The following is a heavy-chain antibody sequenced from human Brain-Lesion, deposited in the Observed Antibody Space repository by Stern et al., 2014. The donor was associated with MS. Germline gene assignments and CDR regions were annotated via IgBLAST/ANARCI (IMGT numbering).Heavy chain of an antibody. CDR2: INPNTGGT. J-gene: IGHJ6*02. D-gene: IGHD3-3*01. CDR1: GYIFTGYY. CDR3: ARDQRGITIFGVVTDYYSLGMDV. V-gene: IGHV1-2*02. Sequence: QVQLMQSGAEVKKPGASVKVSCKTSGYIFTGYYIHWVRQAPGQGLEWMAWINPNTGGTKYAQKFQGRVTMSRDTSISTAYVELSSLTSDDTAVYYCARDQRGITIFGVVTDYYSLGMDVWGQGTTVTVSS.